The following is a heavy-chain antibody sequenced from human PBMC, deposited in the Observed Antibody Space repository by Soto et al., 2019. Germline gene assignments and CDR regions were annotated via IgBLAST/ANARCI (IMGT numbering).Heavy chain of an antibody. CDR3: AKDLGELYRLLGCGATCYSPAV. V-gene: IGHV3-30*18. CDR2: ISYDGSNK. J-gene: IGHJ6*02. CDR1: GFTFSTYG. Sequence: HVQLVESGGGEVQPGRSLRLSCEASGFTFSTYGMHWVRQAPGKGLEWVAVISYDGSNKYYVDSVKGRFTISRDDSKYXXNXQXXSLRAEDTAVYFCAKDLGELYRLLGCGATCYSPAVWGQGTTVTVSS. D-gene: IGHD3-16*01.